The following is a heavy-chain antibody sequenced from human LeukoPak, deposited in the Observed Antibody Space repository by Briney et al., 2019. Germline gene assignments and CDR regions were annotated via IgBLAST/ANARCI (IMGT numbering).Heavy chain of an antibody. CDR1: GDSFSYFY. Sequence: SETLSLTCTVSGDSFSYFYWSWIRQPPGKGLEWIGYIHYSGGIDYNPSLKSRLTISIDTSKNQFSLKLSSVTAADTAVYYCARATDYGGNLDYWGQGTLVTVSS. CDR3: ARATDYGGNLDY. V-gene: IGHV4-59*01. CDR2: IHYSGGI. D-gene: IGHD4-23*01. J-gene: IGHJ4*02.